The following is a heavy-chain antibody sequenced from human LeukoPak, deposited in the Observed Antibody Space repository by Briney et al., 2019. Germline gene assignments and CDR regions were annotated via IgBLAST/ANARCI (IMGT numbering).Heavy chain of an antibody. J-gene: IGHJ4*02. D-gene: IGHD3-22*01. CDR2: INHSGST. V-gene: IGHV4-34*01. CDR1: GGSFSGYY. Sequence: SETLSLTCAVYGGSFSGYYWSWIRQPPGKGLEWIWEINHSGSTNYNPSLKSRVTISVDTSKNQFSLKLSSVTAADTAVYHCASSYYDSSGYTPDYWGQGTLVTVSS. CDR3: ASSYYDSSGYTPDY.